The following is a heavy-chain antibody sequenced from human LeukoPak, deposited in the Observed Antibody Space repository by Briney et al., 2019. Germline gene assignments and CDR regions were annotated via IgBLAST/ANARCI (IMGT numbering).Heavy chain of an antibody. Sequence: GGSLRLSCAASGFTFSSYAMSWVRQAPGKGLEWVSGIRDSGSSTYYVDSVKGRFTISRDKSKNTLYLQMNSLQAEDTAIYYCVKKLVGTTSGGPLDYWGQGTLVIVSS. D-gene: IGHD1-26*01. CDR1: GFTFSSYA. J-gene: IGHJ4*02. CDR3: VKKLVGTTSGGPLDY. V-gene: IGHV3-23*01. CDR2: IRDSGSST.